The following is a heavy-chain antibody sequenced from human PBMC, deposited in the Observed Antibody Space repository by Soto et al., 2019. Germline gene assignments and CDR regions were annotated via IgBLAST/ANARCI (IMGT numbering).Heavy chain of an antibody. J-gene: IGHJ6*02. D-gene: IGHD2-2*01. V-gene: IGHV4-39*01. CDR3: ARHGALSTSVYYYYGMDV. Sequence: SETLSLTCTVSGGAINRTVYYWGWIRQPPGKGLEWIGSSNYGGPTYYSPSLQSRVTISLDTAKNHFSLNLRSVTAADTAVYYCARHGALSTSVYYYYGMDVWGPGTTVTVSS. CDR2: SNYGGPT. CDR1: GGAINRTVYY.